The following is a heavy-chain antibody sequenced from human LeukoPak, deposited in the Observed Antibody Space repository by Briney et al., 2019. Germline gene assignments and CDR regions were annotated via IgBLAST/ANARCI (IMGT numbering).Heavy chain of an antibody. CDR2: MNPNSGNT. CDR3: ARDVLNWNDDGRPFDY. J-gene: IGHJ4*02. Sequence: ASVKVSCKASGYTFSTYDLIWVRQATGQGLEWMGWMNPNSGNTGYAQKFQGRVTMTRNTSISTAYMELSSLRSEDTAVYYCARDVLNWNDDGRPFDYWGQGTLVTVSS. V-gene: IGHV1-8*01. D-gene: IGHD1-1*01. CDR1: GYTFSTYD.